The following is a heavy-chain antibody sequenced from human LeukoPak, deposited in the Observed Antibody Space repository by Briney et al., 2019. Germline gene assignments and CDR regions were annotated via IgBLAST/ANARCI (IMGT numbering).Heavy chain of an antibody. CDR2: LIPIYGSP. CDR3: AGFFYDNSSDAFDI. CDR1: GGGFTFSSHA. J-gene: IGHJ3*02. V-gene: IGHV1-69*13. Sequence: SVKVSCKASGGGFTFSSHAISWVRQAPGQGLEWMGGLIPIYGSPNYAQKFQGRLTITSDESTRTVYMELSSLRPEDSAVHYCAGFFYDNSSDAFDIWGQGTMVTVSS. D-gene: IGHD3-22*01.